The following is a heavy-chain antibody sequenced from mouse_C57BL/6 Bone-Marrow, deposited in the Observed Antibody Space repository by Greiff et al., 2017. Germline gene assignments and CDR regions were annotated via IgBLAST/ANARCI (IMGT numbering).Heavy chain of an antibody. CDR3: AREGRMAHGYYPYYYAMDY. CDR2: IHPSDSET. CDR1: GYSFTSYW. D-gene: IGHD2-3*01. Sequence: VQLQQPGAELVRPGASVKLSCKASGYSFTSYWMNWVKQRPGQGLEWNGMIHPSDSETRLNQKFKDKATLTEGKSTSTAYMQLSSPTSEDSAVYYCAREGRMAHGYYPYYYAMDYWGQGTSVTVSS. J-gene: IGHJ4*01. V-gene: IGHV1-61*01.